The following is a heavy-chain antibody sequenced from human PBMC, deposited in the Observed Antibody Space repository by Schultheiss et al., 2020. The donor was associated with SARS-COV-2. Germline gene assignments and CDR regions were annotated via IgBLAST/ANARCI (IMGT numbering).Heavy chain of an antibody. CDR1: GGSISSYY. V-gene: IGHV4-59*08. D-gene: IGHD4-17*01. CDR2: IYYSGST. CDR3: ARSFSVTTQPNWFDP. J-gene: IGHJ5*02. Sequence: SETLSLTCTVSGGSISSYYWSWIRQPPGKGLEWTGYIYYSGSTNYNPSLKSRVTISVDTSKNQFSLKLSSVTAADTAVYYCARSFSVTTQPNWFDPWGQGTLVTVSS.